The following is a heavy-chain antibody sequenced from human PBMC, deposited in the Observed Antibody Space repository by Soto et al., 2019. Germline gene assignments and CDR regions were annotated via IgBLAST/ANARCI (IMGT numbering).Heavy chain of an antibody. CDR3: VRNTKVNYYYYYGMDV. V-gene: IGHV4-34*01. J-gene: IGHJ6*02. CDR1: GGSFSGYY. CDR2: INHSGST. Sequence: LSLTCAVYGGSFSGYYWSWIRQPPGKGLEWIGEINHSGSTNYNPSLKSRVTISVDTSKNQFSLKLSSVTAADTAVYYCVRNTKVNYYYYYGMDVWGQGTTVTVSS.